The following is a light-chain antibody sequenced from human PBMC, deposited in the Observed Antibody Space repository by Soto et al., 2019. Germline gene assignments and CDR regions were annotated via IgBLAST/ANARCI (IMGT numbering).Light chain of an antibody. CDR1: QSVSNN. Sequence: ILMTQSPATLSVSPGERATLSCRASQSVSNNLAWYQQKPGQAPRLLIYDASTRATGIPARIIGSGAGTEFTLIISGLQAEDFAVYYCQQYNNWPPWTFGQGTKVEIK. CDR2: DAS. CDR3: QQYNNWPPWT. V-gene: IGKV3-15*01. J-gene: IGKJ1*01.